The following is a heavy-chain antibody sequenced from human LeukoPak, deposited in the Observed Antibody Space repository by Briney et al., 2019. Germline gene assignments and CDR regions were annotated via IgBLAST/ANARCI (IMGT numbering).Heavy chain of an antibody. CDR1: GGSISSVGYY. V-gene: IGHV4-31*03. J-gene: IGHJ6*02. CDR2: IYYSGGT. D-gene: IGHD3-10*01. CDR3: ARDSGFGELPLDV. Sequence: SETLSLTCTVSGGSISSVGYYWSWIREHPGKGLEWIGYIYYSGGTHYNPSLKSRVTISVDTSQNQFSLKLSSVTAADTAGYYCARDSGFGELPLDVSGQGTTVTVSS.